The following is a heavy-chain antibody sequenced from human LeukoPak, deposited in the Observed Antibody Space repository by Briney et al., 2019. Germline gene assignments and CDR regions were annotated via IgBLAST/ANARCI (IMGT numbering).Heavy chain of an antibody. CDR1: GFTFSSYW. CDR2: ISGSGGST. CDR3: ARSSYSSSSSV. D-gene: IGHD6-6*01. Sequence: QAGGSLSLSCAASGFTFSSYWMSWVRQAPGKGLEWVSAISGSGGSTYYADSVKGRFTISRDNSKNTLYLQMNSLRAEDTAVYYCARSSYSSSSSVWGQGTMVTVSS. J-gene: IGHJ3*01. V-gene: IGHV3-23*01.